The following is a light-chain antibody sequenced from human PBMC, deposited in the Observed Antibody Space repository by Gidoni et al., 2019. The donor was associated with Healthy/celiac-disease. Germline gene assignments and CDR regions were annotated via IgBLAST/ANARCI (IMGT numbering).Light chain of an antibody. J-gene: IGKJ4*01. CDR1: QSLLHSNGYNY. V-gene: IGKV2-28*01. CDR3: MQDIQTPLT. Sequence: DMVMTQSPLSLPVTPGEPASIYCRSSQSLLHSNGYNYLDWYLQKPGQSPQLLIDLGSNRASGVPDRFSGSGSGTDFTLTISRVEAEDVGVYYCMQDIQTPLTFGGGTKVEIK. CDR2: LGS.